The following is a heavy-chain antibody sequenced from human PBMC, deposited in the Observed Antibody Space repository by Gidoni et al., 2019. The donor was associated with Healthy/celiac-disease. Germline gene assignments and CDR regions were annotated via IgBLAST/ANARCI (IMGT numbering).Heavy chain of an antibody. CDR1: GGTFSSYA. CDR3: ASPPDQLPDYYYGMDV. CDR2: IIPIFGTA. D-gene: IGHD2-2*01. J-gene: IGHJ6*02. V-gene: IGHV1-69*01. Sequence: QVQLVQSGAEVKKPGSSVKVSCKASGGTFSSYAISWVRQAPGQGLEWMGGIIPIFGTANYAQKFQGRVTITADESKSTAYMELSSLRSEDTAVYYCASPPDQLPDYYYGMDVWGQGTTVTVSS.